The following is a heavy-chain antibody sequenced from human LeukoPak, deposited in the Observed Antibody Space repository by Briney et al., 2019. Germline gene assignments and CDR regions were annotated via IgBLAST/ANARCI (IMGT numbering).Heavy chain of an antibody. V-gene: IGHV1-8*03. J-gene: IGHJ4*02. D-gene: IGHD1-26*01. CDR3: ASSRGIVGASAFDY. Sequence: AASVKVSCKASGYTFTSYDINWVRQATGQGLEWMGWINPNSGNTGYAQKFQSRVTITRNTSISTAYMELSSLRSEDTAVYYCASSRGIVGASAFDYWGQGTLVTVSS. CDR1: GYTFTSYD. CDR2: INPNSGNT.